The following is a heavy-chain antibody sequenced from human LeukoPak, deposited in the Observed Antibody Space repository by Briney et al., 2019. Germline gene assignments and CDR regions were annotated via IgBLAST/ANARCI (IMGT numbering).Heavy chain of an antibody. V-gene: IGHV4-4*07. CDR2: IYTSRST. CDR1: GGSISSYY. Sequence: SETLSLTCTVSGGSISSYYWSWIRQPAGKGLEWIGRIYTSRSTNYNPSLKSRVTMSVDTSKNQFSLKLSSVTAADTAVYYCARVRNDDFWSGYSAYYFDYWGQGTLVTVSS. CDR3: ARVRNDDFWSGYSAYYFDY. D-gene: IGHD3-3*01. J-gene: IGHJ4*02.